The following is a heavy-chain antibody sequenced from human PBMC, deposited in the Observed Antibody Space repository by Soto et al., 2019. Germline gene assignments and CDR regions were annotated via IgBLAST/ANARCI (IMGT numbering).Heavy chain of an antibody. D-gene: IGHD6-13*01. J-gene: IGHJ6*03. CDR3: ARGWGGSSWSYYYYYYMDV. Sequence: QVQLQQWGAGLLKPSETLSLTCAVYGGSFSGYYWSWIRQPPGKGLEWIGEINHSGSTNYNPSLKSRVTISVATSKDQFSLKLSSVTAADTAVYYCARGWGGSSWSYYYYYYMDVWGKGTTVTVSS. CDR1: GGSFSGYY. V-gene: IGHV4-34*01. CDR2: INHSGST.